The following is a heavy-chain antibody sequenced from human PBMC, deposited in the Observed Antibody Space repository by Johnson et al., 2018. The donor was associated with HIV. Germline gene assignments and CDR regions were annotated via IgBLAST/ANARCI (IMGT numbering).Heavy chain of an antibody. CDR3: AKTRFLFLEWYDAFDI. CDR2: IYSDGRT. D-gene: IGHD3-3*01. V-gene: IGHV3-66*01. Sequence: VQVFESGGGLVQPGGSLRLSCAASGITVSDNYMSWVRQAPGKGLEWVSIIYSDGRTYYADSVKGRFTISRDNSKNTLYLQINSLRAEDTAVYYCAKTRFLFLEWYDAFDIWGQGTIVTVSS. J-gene: IGHJ3*02. CDR1: GITVSDNY.